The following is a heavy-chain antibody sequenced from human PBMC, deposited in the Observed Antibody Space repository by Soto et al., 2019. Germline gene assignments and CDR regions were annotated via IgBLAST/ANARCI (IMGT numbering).Heavy chain of an antibody. CDR1: GFTFSTYA. V-gene: IGHV3-23*01. CDR2: ILGSGDST. J-gene: IGHJ4*02. D-gene: IGHD3-10*01. CDR3: AKETIRGVNFDY. Sequence: EVQLLESGGGLVQPGGSLRLSCAASGFTFSTYAMSWVRQAPGKGLEWVSAILGSGDSTYYADSVKGRFTISRDNSGNTLYLQMNSLRAEDTAVYYCAKETIRGVNFDYWGQGTLVTGSS.